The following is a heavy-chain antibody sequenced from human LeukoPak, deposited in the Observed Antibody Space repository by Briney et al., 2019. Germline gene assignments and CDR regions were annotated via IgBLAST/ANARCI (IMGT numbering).Heavy chain of an antibody. Sequence: PGGSLRLSCVASGFTFSTYGMHWVRQAPGKGLEWVAVIWSDGSNKSYGDSVKGRFTISRDNSKNTVYLQMNSLRAEDTAVYYCAKDRRRRGGDYYYYYMDVWGKGTTVTVSS. CDR1: GFTFSTYG. J-gene: IGHJ6*03. CDR3: AKDRRRRGGDYYYYYMDV. V-gene: IGHV3-33*06. D-gene: IGHD2-21*01. CDR2: IWSDGSNK.